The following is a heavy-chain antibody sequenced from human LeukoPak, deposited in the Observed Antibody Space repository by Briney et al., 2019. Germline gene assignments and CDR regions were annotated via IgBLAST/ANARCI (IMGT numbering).Heavy chain of an antibody. J-gene: IGHJ5*02. V-gene: IGHV1-69*13. CDR2: IIPIFGTA. CDR3: AREGGVVLMVYAPNTGWFDP. D-gene: IGHD2-8*01. CDR1: GGTFSSYA. Sequence: SVKVSCKASGGTFSSYAISWVRQAPGLGLEWMGGIIPIFGTANYAQKFQGRVTITADESTSTAYMELSSLRSEDTAVYYCAREGGVVLMVYAPNTGWFDPWGQGTLVTVSS.